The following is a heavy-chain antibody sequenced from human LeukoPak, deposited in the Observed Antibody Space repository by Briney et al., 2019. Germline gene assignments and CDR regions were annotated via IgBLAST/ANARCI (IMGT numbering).Heavy chain of an antibody. Sequence: GGSLRLSCAASGFTFTSYSMNWVRQAPGKGLEWISYISSSSSTIYYADSVKGRFTISRDNAKNSLYLQMNSLRAEDTAVYYCARGGSYLSAFDIWGQGTMVTVSS. V-gene: IGHV3-48*01. CDR2: ISSSSSTI. D-gene: IGHD1-26*01. CDR1: GFTFTSYS. J-gene: IGHJ3*02. CDR3: ARGGSYLSAFDI.